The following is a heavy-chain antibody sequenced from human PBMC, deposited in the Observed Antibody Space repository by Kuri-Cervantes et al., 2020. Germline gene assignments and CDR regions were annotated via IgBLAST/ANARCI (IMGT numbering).Heavy chain of an antibody. CDR3: ARGYCGGGSCPSYYFEY. V-gene: IGHV3-NL1*01. D-gene: IGHD2-15*01. Sequence: GGSLRLSCAASGFTFRTYGMHWVRQAPGKGLEWVSIISNSGDNAYYTDSVRGRFTISRDKSKNMVYLQMNSLRPEDTALYYCARGYCGGGSCPSYYFEYWGQGALVTVSS. CDR1: GFTFRTYG. J-gene: IGHJ4*02. CDR2: ISNSGDNA.